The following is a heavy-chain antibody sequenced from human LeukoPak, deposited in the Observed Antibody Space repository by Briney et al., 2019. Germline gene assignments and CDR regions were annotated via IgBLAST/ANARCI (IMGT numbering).Heavy chain of an antibody. CDR3: ARDYYASGSHDY. V-gene: IGHV3-21*01. CDR1: GFTFSSYS. Sequence: GGSLRLSCAASGFTFSSYSMNWVRQAPGKGLEWVSSISSSSSYIYYADSVKGRFTISRDNAKNSLYLQMNSLRAEDTALYYCARDYYASGSHDYWGQGTLVTVSS. D-gene: IGHD3-10*01. J-gene: IGHJ4*02. CDR2: ISSSSSYI.